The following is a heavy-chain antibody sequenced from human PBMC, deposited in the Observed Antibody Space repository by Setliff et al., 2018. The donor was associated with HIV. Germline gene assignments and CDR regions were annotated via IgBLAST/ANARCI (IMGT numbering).Heavy chain of an antibody. CDR1: GFTLSSYW. J-gene: IGHJ6*03. Sequence: GGSLRLSCAASGFTLSSYWMHWVRQAPGKGLVYVSHINGDGSTTTYADSVKGRFTISRDNAKNTLYLQMNSLRAEDTALYYCAREDTLVATNVGYYYYYMDVWGKGTTVTVSS. CDR3: AREDTLVATNVGYYYYYMDV. D-gene: IGHD5-12*01. CDR2: INGDGSTT. V-gene: IGHV3-74*01.